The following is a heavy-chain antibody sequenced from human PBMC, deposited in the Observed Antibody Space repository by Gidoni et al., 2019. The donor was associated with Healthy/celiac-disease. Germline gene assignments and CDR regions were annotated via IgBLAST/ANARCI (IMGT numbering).Heavy chain of an antibody. CDR3: AKDPIVVVVAANPGGELY. V-gene: IGHV3-23*01. CDR2: ISGSGGST. J-gene: IGHJ4*02. D-gene: IGHD2-15*01. CDR1: GFTFSRYA. Sequence: EVQLLESGGGLVQPGGSLRLSCAASGFTFSRYALSWVRQAPGKGLEWVSAISGSGGSTYYADSVKGRFTISRDNSKNTLYLQMNSLRAEDTAVYYCAKDPIVVVVAANPGGELYWGQGTLVTVSS.